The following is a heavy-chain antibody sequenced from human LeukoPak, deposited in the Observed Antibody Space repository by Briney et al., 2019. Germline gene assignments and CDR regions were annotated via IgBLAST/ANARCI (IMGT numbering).Heavy chain of an antibody. D-gene: IGHD3-10*01. J-gene: IGHJ4*02. V-gene: IGHV3-33*08. Sequence: GGSLRLSCAASGFTFSSYSMNWVRQAPGKGLEWVAVIWNDGSNKYYADSVKGRFTISRDNSKNTLYLQMNTLRAEDAAMYFCVGAPYYYASGTFSPFDYWGQGTLVTVSS. CDR1: GFTFSSYS. CDR3: VGAPYYYASGTFSPFDY. CDR2: IWNDGSNK.